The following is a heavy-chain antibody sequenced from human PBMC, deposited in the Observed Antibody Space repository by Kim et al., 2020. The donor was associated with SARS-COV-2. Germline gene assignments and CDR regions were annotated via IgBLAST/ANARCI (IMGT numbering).Heavy chain of an antibody. Sequence: YNPSLKSRVTISVDTSKNQFFLKLSSVTAADTAVYYCARVDYGSGGYFDYWGQGTLVTVSS. CDR3: ARVDYGSGGYFDY. J-gene: IGHJ4*02. D-gene: IGHD3-10*01. V-gene: IGHV4-59*01.